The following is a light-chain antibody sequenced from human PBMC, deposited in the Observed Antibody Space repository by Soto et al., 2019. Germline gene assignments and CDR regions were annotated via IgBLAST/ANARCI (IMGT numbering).Light chain of an antibody. CDR1: QSVSNNY. V-gene: IGKV3-20*01. CDR2: GSS. J-gene: IGKJ2*01. Sequence: EVVLTQSPGTLSLSPGERATLSCRASQSVSNNYLAWYQQKPGQSPKLLIFGSSDRATGIPDRFSGSGSGTDFTLTISRLEPEDFAVDYWQQYGSSPPYTFGQGTKLESK. CDR3: QQYGSSPPYT.